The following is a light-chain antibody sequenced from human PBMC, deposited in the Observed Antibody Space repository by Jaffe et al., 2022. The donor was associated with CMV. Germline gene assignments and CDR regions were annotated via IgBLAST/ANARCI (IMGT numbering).Light chain of an antibody. CDR2: DAS. CDR3: QQCSKWPLT. Sequence: EIVLTQSPATLSLSPGERATLSCRASQSVSSYLAWYQQKPGQAPRLLIYDASNRVTGIPARFSGSGSGTDFTLTISSLEPEDFAVYYCQQCSKWPLTFGGGTKVEIK. CDR1: QSVSSY. V-gene: IGKV3-11*01. J-gene: IGKJ4*01.